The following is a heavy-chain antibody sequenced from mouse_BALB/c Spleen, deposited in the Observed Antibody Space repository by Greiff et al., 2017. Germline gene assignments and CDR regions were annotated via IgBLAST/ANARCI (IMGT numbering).Heavy chain of an antibody. D-gene: IGHD3-3*01. CDR2: ISDGGSYT. J-gene: IGHJ2*01. Sequence: EVKLMESGGGLVKPGGSLKLSCAASGFTFSDYYMYWVRQTPEKRLEWVATISDGGSYTYYPDSVKGRFTISRDNAKNNLYLQMSSLKSEDTAMYYCARELGGYWGQGTTLTVSS. V-gene: IGHV5-4*02. CDR1: GFTFSDYY. CDR3: ARELGGY.